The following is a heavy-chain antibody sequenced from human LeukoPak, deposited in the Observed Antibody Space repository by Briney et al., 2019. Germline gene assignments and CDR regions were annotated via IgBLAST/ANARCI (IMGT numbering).Heavy chain of an antibody. V-gene: IGHV1-2*02. Sequence: ASVKVSCKASGYTFTGYYMHWVRQAPGQGLEWMGWINPNSGGTNYAQKFQGRVTMTRDTSISTAYMELSRLRSDDTAVYYCARDRPRAPGIAVAGTLGWFDPWGQGTLVTVSS. CDR1: GYTFTGYY. CDR2: INPNSGGT. D-gene: IGHD6-19*01. J-gene: IGHJ5*02. CDR3: ARDRPRAPGIAVAGTLGWFDP.